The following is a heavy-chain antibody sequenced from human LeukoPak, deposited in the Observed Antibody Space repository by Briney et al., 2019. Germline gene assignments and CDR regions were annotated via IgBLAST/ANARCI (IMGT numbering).Heavy chain of an antibody. J-gene: IGHJ4*02. D-gene: IGHD1-7*01. CDR1: GFTFSTYS. Sequence: GGSLRLSCAASGFTFSTYSMDWVRQAPGKGLEWVSSLSSSSTYIYYADSVKGRFTISRDNAKNSLYLQMNSLRAEDTAVYYCARDAGITGTTDLDYWGQGTLVTVSS. CDR2: LSSSSTYI. CDR3: ARDAGITGTTDLDY. V-gene: IGHV3-21*01.